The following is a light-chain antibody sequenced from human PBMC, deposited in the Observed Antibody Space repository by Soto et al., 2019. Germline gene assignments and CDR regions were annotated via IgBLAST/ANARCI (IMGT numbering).Light chain of an antibody. CDR2: AAS. J-gene: IGKJ5*01. Sequence: DIQMTHSPSSLSASVGARFTISCRASQTISSWLAWYQQKPGKAPKTFIYAASSLPSGVPSRFSGSAYATDFNLTISRLQTDDFATYYCQQGYTTPITFGQGTRLEIK. V-gene: IGKV1-39*01. CDR3: QQGYTTPIT. CDR1: QTISSW.